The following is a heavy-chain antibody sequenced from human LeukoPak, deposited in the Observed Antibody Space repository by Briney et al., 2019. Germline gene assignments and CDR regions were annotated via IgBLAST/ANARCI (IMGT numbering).Heavy chain of an antibody. V-gene: IGHV1-2*02. D-gene: IGHD3-22*01. CDR1: GYTFTGYY. J-gene: IGHJ4*02. CDR3: ARDIGAYYYDSSGYPSRDY. Sequence: GASVKVSCKASGYTFTGYYMHWVRQAPGQGLEWMGWINPNSGGTNYAQKFQGRVTMTRDTSISTAYMELSRLRSDDTAVYYCARDIGAYYYDSSGYPSRDYWGQGTLVTVSS. CDR2: INPNSGGT.